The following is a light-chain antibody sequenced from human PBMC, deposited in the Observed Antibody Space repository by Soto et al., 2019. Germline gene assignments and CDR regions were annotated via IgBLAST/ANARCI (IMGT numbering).Light chain of an antibody. Sequence: DIQLTQSPSFLSASVGDRVTITCRASLGISSYLAWYQQKPGKAPKLLIYAASTLQSGVPSRFSGSGSETEFTLTINSLQPEDFATYYCQQLNSFPITFGQGTRLEIK. CDR1: LGISSY. CDR2: AAS. V-gene: IGKV1-9*01. J-gene: IGKJ5*01. CDR3: QQLNSFPIT.